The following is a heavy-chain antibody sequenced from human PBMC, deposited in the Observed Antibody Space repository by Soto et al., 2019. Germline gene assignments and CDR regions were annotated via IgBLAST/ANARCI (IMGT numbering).Heavy chain of an antibody. Sequence: GGSLRLSCAASGFSFSAYAIHWVRQAPGKGLEWVALISYDETTTYYADSVKGRFTISRDNSKNTLYLQMNSLRSEDTAVYYCVRARQNLVVNEYFQYWGQGTLVTVSS. V-gene: IGHV3-30-3*01. J-gene: IGHJ1*01. CDR2: ISYDETTT. D-gene: IGHD2-8*02. CDR1: GFSFSAYA. CDR3: VRARQNLVVNEYFQY.